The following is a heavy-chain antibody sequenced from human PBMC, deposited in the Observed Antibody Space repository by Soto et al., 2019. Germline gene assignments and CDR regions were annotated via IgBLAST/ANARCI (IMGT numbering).Heavy chain of an antibody. J-gene: IGHJ4*02. Sequence: QVQLVESGGGVVQPGRSLRLSCAASGFTFSSYGMHWVRQAPGKGLEWVAVIWYDGSNKYYADSVKGRFTISRDNSKNTLYLQMNSLRAEDTAVYYCARDRDSSSWSFDYWGQGTLATVSS. CDR3: ARDRDSSSWSFDY. D-gene: IGHD6-13*01. V-gene: IGHV3-33*01. CDR2: IWYDGSNK. CDR1: GFTFSSYG.